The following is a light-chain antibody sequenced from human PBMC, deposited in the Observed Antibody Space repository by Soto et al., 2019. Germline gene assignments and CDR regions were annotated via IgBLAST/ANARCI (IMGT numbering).Light chain of an antibody. CDR3: QPYNNWPLT. CDR2: GAS. CDR1: QSVSSSH. J-gene: IGKJ4*01. V-gene: IGKV3-20*01. Sequence: EIVLTQSPGTLSLSPGERATLSCRASQSVSSSHLAWYQQNPGQAPRLLIYGASSRPTRIPDRFSGSGSGTDFTLTISRLEPEDFAIYYCQPYNNWPLTFGGGTKVESK.